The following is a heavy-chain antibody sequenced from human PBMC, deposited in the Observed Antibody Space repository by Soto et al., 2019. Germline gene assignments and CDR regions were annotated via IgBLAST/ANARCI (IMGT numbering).Heavy chain of an antibody. J-gene: IGHJ4*02. Sequence: ASVKVSCKASGYTFTGYYMHWVRQAPGQGLEWMGXIXPXXXGXNXAXKXXXXVTMTRDTSISTAYMELSRLRSDDTAVYYCARDQNYYGSGSSFDYWGQGTLVTVSS. CDR3: ARDQNYYGSGSSFDY. D-gene: IGHD3-10*01. CDR2: IXPXXXGX. CDR1: GYTFTGYY. V-gene: IGHV1-2*02.